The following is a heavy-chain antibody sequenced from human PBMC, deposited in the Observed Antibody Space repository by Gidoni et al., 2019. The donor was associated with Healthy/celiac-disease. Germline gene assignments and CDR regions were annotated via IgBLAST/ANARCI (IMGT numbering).Heavy chain of an antibody. CDR2: IYHSGST. D-gene: IGHD3-22*01. CDR3: ARTMATAGNYYDSSGYPGD. V-gene: IGHV4-4*02. J-gene: IGHJ4*02. Sequence: QVQLQESGPGLVKPSGTLSLTCAVSGGSISSSNWWSWVRQPPGKGLEWIGEIYHSGSTNYNPSLKSRVTISVDKSKNQFSLKLSSVTAADTAVYYCARTMATAGNYYDSSGYPGDWGQGTLVTVSS. CDR1: GGSISSSNW.